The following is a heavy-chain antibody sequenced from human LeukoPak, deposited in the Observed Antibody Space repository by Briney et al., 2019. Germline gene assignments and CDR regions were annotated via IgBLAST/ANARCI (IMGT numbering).Heavy chain of an antibody. Sequence: PEGSLRLSCVASGFTFSDHWMHWVRQVPGEGPVWVSRINPDETDTACADSVKARFTISRDNAKNSLYLQMNSLRAEDTALYYCSKDEEYRYYYDSRGYYGGLDYWGQGTLVTVSS. D-gene: IGHD3-22*01. J-gene: IGHJ4*02. CDR1: GFTFSDHW. CDR3: SKDEEYRYYYDSRGYYGGLDY. CDR2: INPDETDT. V-gene: IGHV3-74*01.